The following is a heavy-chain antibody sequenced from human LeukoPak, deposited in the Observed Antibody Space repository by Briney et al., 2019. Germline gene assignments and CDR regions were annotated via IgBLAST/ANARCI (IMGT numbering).Heavy chain of an antibody. V-gene: IGHV4-4*02. CDR2: IYHSGST. Sequence: SETLSLTCAVSGGSISSSNWWSWVRQPPGKGLEWIGEIYHSGSTNYNPSLKSRVTISVDKSKNQFSLKLSSATAADTAVYYCARDRIYYYYYYGMDVWGQGTTVTVSS. J-gene: IGHJ6*02. CDR3: ARDRIYYYYYYGMDV. CDR1: GGSISSSNW.